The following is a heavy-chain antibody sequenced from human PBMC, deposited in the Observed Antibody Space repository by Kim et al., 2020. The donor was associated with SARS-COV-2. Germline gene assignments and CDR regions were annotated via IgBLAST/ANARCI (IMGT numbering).Heavy chain of an antibody. Sequence: SETLSLTCAVYGGSFSGYYWSWIRQPPGKGLEWIGEINHSGSTNYNPSLKSRVTISVDTSKNQFSLKLSSVTAADTAVYYCARGRSGSGWSDAGNAFDIWGQGTMVTVSS. D-gene: IGHD6-19*01. V-gene: IGHV4-34*01. CDR1: GGSFSGYY. CDR2: INHSGST. CDR3: ARGRSGSGWSDAGNAFDI. J-gene: IGHJ3*02.